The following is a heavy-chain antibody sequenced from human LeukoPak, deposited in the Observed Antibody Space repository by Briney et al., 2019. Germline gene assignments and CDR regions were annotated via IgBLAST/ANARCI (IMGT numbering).Heavy chain of an antibody. CDR1: GGSFSGYY. CDR2: INHSGST. CDR3: ASDIVVVPAAMGSYYYYGMDV. J-gene: IGHJ6*02. V-gene: IGHV4-34*01. Sequence: PSETLSLTCAVYGGSFSGYYWSWIRQPPGKGLEWIGEINHSGSTNYNPSLKSRVTISVDTSKNRFSLKLSSVTAADTAVCYCASDIVVVPAAMGSYYYYGMDVWGQGTTVTVSS. D-gene: IGHD2-2*01.